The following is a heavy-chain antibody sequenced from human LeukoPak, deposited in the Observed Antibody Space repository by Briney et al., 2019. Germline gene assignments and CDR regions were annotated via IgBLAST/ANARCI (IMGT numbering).Heavy chain of an antibody. J-gene: IGHJ6*02. V-gene: IGHV3-23*01. D-gene: IGHD2-15*01. CDR1: GFTFSSYA. Sequence: GGSLRLSCAASGFTFSSYAMSWVRQAPGKGLEWVSAISGSGGSTYYADSVKGRFTISRDNSKNTLYLQMNSLRAEDTAVYYCAIEGYCSGGSCYPRDYYYGMDVWGQGTTVTVSS. CDR3: AIEGYCSGGSCYPRDYYYGMDV. CDR2: ISGSGGST.